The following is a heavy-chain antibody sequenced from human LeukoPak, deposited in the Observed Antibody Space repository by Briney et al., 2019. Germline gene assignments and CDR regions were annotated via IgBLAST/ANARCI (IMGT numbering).Heavy chain of an antibody. J-gene: IGHJ5*02. CDR2: IYYSGST. V-gene: IGHV4-59*01. CDR1: GGCISSYY. D-gene: IGHD3-10*01. CDR3: ARGGYYGSGNDFRFDP. Sequence: SETLSLTCTVSGGCISSYYWSWIRQPPGKGLEWIVYIYYSGSTNYNPSLKSRVTISVDTSKNQFSLKLSSVTAADTAVYYCARGGYYGSGNDFRFDPWGQGTLVTVSS.